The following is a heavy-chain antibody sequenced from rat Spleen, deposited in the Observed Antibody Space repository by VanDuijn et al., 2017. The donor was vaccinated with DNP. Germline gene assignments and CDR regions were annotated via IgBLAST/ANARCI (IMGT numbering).Heavy chain of an antibody. CDR3: ARGTYGFAY. V-gene: IGHV3-1*01. Sequence: EVQLQESGPGLVKPSQSLSLTCSVTGYSITSSYRWNWIRKFPGNKLEWIGHISYSGTTSYHPSLKSRISITRDTSKNQFFLQLSSVTTEDTSTYYCARGTYGFAYWGQGTLVTVSS. J-gene: IGHJ3*01. CDR2: ISYSGTT. D-gene: IGHD2-1*01. CDR1: GYSITSSY.